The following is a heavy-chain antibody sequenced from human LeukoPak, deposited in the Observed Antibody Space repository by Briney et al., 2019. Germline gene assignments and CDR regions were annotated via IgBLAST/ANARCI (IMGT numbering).Heavy chain of an antibody. V-gene: IGHV4-59*01. Sequence: SETLSLTCSVSGVSITTNYWSWIRQPPGKRLEWLGYIRHSGATSYNPSLKSRGTMSLDTSNNQFSLKVTSVPAADTAVYYCARSSAHSYGDFHFWGQGNLVTVSS. CDR2: IRHSGAT. D-gene: IGHD5-18*01. J-gene: IGHJ4*02. CDR1: GVSITTNY. CDR3: ARSSAHSYGDFHF.